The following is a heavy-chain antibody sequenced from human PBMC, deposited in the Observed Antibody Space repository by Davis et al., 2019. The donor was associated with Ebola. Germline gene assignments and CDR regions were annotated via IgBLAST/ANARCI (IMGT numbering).Heavy chain of an antibody. V-gene: IGHV3-11*04. CDR2: ISDTGRTI. Sequence: GESLKISCAASGFRFSDYYMTWIRQAPGKGLECISYISDTGRTIYYADSVKGRFTISRDNAENSLYLQMNSLTAEDTAVYYCAREAMLTMRLVMGITFAFDLWGQGTMVTVSS. J-gene: IGHJ3*01. CDR1: GFRFSDYY. CDR3: AREAMLTMRLVMGITFAFDL. D-gene: IGHD3-22*01.